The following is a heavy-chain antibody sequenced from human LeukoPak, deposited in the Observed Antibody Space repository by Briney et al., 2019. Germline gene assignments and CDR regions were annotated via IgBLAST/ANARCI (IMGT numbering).Heavy chain of an antibody. V-gene: IGHV4-30-2*01. CDR1: GGSISSGGWS. Sequence: SETLSLTCAVSGGSISSGGWSWRWLRQPPGKGREWIGYIYHNGNTYYSPSLKSRVTISVDRSKNQLSLKLSSVTAADTAMYYCASGVYSYGFDYWGQGTLVTVSS. CDR3: ASGVYSYGFDY. D-gene: IGHD5-18*01. CDR2: IYHNGNT. J-gene: IGHJ4*02.